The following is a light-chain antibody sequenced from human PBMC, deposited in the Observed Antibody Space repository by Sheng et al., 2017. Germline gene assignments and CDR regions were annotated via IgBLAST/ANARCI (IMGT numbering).Light chain of an antibody. CDR1: QNIGSY. Sequence: DIQMTQSPFSLSASVGDTVTITCRASQNIGSYLNWYQQKPGKAPKVVIHETSTLQSGVPSRFSGSGSGIDFTLTIRSLQPEDFAAYYCQQSYSAPFTFGGGTTVDIK. CDR2: ETS. J-gene: IGKJ4*01. V-gene: IGKV1-39*01. CDR3: QQSYSAPFT.